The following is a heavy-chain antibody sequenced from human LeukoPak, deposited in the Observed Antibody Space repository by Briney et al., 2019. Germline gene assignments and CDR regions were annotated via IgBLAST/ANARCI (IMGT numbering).Heavy chain of an antibody. J-gene: IGHJ4*02. V-gene: IGHV4-59*08. D-gene: IGHD2-21*02. Sequence: SETLSLTCTVSGGSISSYYWSWIRQPPGKGLEWIGYIYYSGSTNYNPSLKSRVTISVDTSKDQFSLKLSSVTAADTAVYYCARRMNCGGDCNYFDYWGQGTLVTVSS. CDR3: ARRMNCGGDCNYFDY. CDR1: GGSISSYY. CDR2: IYYSGST.